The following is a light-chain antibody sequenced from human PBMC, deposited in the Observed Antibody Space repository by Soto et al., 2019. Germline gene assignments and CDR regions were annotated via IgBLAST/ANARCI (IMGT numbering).Light chain of an antibody. Sequence: DIQMTQSPSSLSASVGDRVTITCRASQSISSYLNWYQQKPGKAPKLLIYAASSLQSGVPSRFSGRGPGTDFPLTISSLQPEDFATYYCQQSYSIRPTFGQGTKLEIK. V-gene: IGKV1-39*01. CDR1: QSISSY. CDR2: AAS. J-gene: IGKJ2*01. CDR3: QQSYSIRPT.